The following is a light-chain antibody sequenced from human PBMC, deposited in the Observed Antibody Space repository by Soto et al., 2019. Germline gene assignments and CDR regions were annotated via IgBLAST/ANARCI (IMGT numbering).Light chain of an antibody. Sequence: QSALTQPPSASGSPGQSVTISCTGTSNDVGGYNYVSWYQQHPGKAPKVMIYEVNKRPSGVPDRFSGSKSGNTASLTISGLQAEDEADYYCKSYTGINNWVFGGGTQLTVL. CDR2: EVN. CDR1: SNDVGGYNY. V-gene: IGLV2-8*01. CDR3: KSYTGINNWV. J-gene: IGLJ3*02.